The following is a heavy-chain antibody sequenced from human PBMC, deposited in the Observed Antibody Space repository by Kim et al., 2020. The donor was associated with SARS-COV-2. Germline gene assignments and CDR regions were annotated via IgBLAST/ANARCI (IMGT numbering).Heavy chain of an antibody. D-gene: IGHD6-25*01. CDR2: INTDGSSA. Sequence: RINTDGSSATYADSVKGRFTISRDNAKNTVYLQVNSLRAEDTAVYYCVRETKCGYDIWGQGTMVTVSS. J-gene: IGHJ3*02. V-gene: IGHV3-74*01. CDR3: VRETKCGYDI.